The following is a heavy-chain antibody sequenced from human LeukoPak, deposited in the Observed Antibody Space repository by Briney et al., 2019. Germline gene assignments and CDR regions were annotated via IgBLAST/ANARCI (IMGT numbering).Heavy chain of an antibody. CDR3: ARELAYDSSGYEGHYFDY. V-gene: IGHV3-53*01. CDR2: IYSGGST. D-gene: IGHD3-22*01. J-gene: IGHJ4*02. CDR1: GVTVSSNY. Sequence: GGSLRLSCAASGVTVSSNYMSWVRQAPGKGLEWVSVIYSGGSTYYADSVKGRFTISRDNSKNTLYLQMNSLRAEDTAVYYCARELAYDSSGYEGHYFDYWGQGTLVTVSS.